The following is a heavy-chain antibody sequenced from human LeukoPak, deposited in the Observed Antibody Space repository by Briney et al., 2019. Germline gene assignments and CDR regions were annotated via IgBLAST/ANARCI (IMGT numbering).Heavy chain of an antibody. Sequence: GASVKVSCKASGGTNVGISWVRQAPGHEFEWVGGIITHFGTPDYSQKFKGRVTIPADKSTSTAYMQLSSLRPEDTALYSCARQQVRGSYRSIDIWAQGTMVPVSS. V-gene: IGHV1-69*06. CDR3: ARQQVRGSYRSIDI. D-gene: IGHD3-10*01. CDR2: IITHFGTP. J-gene: IGHJ3*02. CDR1: GGTNVG.